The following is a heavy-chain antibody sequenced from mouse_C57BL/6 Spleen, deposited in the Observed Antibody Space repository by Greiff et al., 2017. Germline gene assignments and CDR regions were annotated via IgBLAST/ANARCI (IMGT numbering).Heavy chain of an antibody. J-gene: IGHJ1*03. CDR2: FHPYNDDT. Sequence: VKLMESGAELVKPGASVKMSCKASGYTFTTYPIEWMKQNHGKSLEWIGNFHPYNDDTKYNEKFKGKATLTVEKSSSTVYLELSRLTSDDSAVYYCARGRVFITTALATADGYFDFWGTGTTVTVSS. V-gene: IGHV1-47*01. CDR1: GYTFTTYP. CDR3: ARGRVFITTALATADGYFDF. D-gene: IGHD1-1*01.